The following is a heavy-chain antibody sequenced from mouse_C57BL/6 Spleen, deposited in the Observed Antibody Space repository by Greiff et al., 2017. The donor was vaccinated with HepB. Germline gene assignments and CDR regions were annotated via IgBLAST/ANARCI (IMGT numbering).Heavy chain of an antibody. D-gene: IGHD2-4*01. CDR2: INPSNGGT. J-gene: IGHJ3*01. CDR3: ARPPHYDYDWFAD. CDR1: GYTFTSYW. Sequence: QVQLQQPGTELVKPGASVKLSCKASGYTFTSYWMHWVKQRPGQGLEWIGNINPSNGGTNYNEKFKSKATLTVDKSSSTACMQRSSLTSEDSAVYDCARPPHYDYDWFADWGQGTLVTVSA. V-gene: IGHV1-53*01.